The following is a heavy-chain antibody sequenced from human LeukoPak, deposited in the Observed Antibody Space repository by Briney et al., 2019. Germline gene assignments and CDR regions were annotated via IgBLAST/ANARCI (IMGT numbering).Heavy chain of an antibody. CDR3: ARDGRAGSLFAY. D-gene: IGHD6-19*01. Sequence: NRSETLSLTCTVSGGSISGYYWSWIRQPPGKGLEWVGYISYSGSTNYNPSLKSRVTISVDTSKNQFSLKLSSVTAADTAIYYCARDGRAGSLFAYWGQGTLVTVSS. CDR1: GGSISGYY. CDR2: ISYSGST. J-gene: IGHJ4*02. V-gene: IGHV4-59*01.